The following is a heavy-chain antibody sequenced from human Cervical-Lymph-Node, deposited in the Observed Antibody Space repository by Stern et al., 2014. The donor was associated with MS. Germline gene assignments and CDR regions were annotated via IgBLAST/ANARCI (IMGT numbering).Heavy chain of an antibody. J-gene: IGHJ6*02. CDR2: ISWNSGDI. D-gene: IGHD6-19*01. CDR3: AKESGGWYSLYGMDV. V-gene: IGHV3-9*01. Sequence: EVQLVESGGGLVQPGRSLRLSCAASGFTFDEYAMHWVRQVPGKGLEWVSAISWNSGDIGYADSVKGRFTISRDNAKNSLYLQMNSLRAEDTALYYCAKESGGWYSLYGMDVWGQGTAVTVSS. CDR1: GFTFDEYA.